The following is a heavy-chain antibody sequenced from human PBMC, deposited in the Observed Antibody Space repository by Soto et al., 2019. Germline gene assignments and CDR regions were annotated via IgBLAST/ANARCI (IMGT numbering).Heavy chain of an antibody. J-gene: IGHJ6*02. D-gene: IGHD6-19*01. Sequence: GGSLRLSCAASGFTFSSYSMNWVRQAPGKGLEWVSYISSSSSTIYYADSVKGRFTISRDNAKNSLYLQMNSLRDEDTAVCYCARDLSVVAGPFRYYYYGMDVWGQGTTVTVSS. CDR2: ISSSSSTI. V-gene: IGHV3-48*02. CDR1: GFTFSSYS. CDR3: ARDLSVVAGPFRYYYYGMDV.